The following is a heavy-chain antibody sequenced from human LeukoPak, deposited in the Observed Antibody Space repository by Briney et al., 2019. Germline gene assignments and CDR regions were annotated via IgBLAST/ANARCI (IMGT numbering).Heavy chain of an antibody. V-gene: IGHV1-2*02. D-gene: IGHD2-2*01. CDR2: INPNSGGT. J-gene: IGHJ5*02. CDR1: GYTFTGYY. CDR3: ARDHCSSTSCHPNWFDP. Sequence: GASVKVSCKASGYTFTGYYMHWVRQAPGQGLEWMGWINPNSGGTNYAQKFQGRVTMTRDTSISTAYMELSRLRSDDTAVYYCARDHCSSTSCHPNWFDPWGQGTLVTVSS.